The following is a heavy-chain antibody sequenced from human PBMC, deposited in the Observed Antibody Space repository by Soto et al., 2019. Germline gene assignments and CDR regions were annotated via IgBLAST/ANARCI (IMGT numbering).Heavy chain of an antibody. CDR3: AREARGVVAATGYYDYYGMDV. CDR1: GGSISSYY. D-gene: IGHD2-15*01. V-gene: IGHV4-59*01. Sequence: SETLSLTCTVSGGSISSYYWSWIRQPPGKGLEWIGYIYYSGSTNYNPSLKSRVTISVDTSKNQFSLKLSSVTAADTAVYYCAREARGVVAATGYYDYYGMDVWGQGTTVTVSS. CDR2: IYYSGST. J-gene: IGHJ6*02.